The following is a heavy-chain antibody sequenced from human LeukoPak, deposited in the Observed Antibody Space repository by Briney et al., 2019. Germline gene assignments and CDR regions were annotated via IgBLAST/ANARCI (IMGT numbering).Heavy chain of an antibody. CDR2: IYHSGST. CDR3: ARVVATIRFGAFDI. D-gene: IGHD5-12*01. V-gene: IGHV4-4*02. J-gene: IGHJ3*02. Sequence: SETLSLTCAVSGGSISSSNWWSWVRQPPGKWLEWIGEIYHSGSTNYNPSLKSRVTISVDKSKNQFSLKLSSVTAADTAVYYCARVVATIRFGAFDIWGQGTMVTVSS. CDR1: GGSISSSNW.